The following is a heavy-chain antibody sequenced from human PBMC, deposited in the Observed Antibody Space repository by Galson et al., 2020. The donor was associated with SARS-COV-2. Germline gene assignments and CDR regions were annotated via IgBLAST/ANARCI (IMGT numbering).Heavy chain of an antibody. J-gene: IGHJ4*02. CDR2: ISAYNGNT. D-gene: IGHD3-3*01. CDR3: ARDRLTIFGVAYYFDY. Sequence: ASVKVSCKTSGYTFTRYGISWVRQAPGQGLEWMGWISAYNGNTNYAQKIQGRVTMTTDTSTSTAYMELRSLRSDDTAVYYCARDRLTIFGVAYYFDYWGQGTLVTVSS. CDR1: GYTFTRYG. V-gene: IGHV1-18*01.